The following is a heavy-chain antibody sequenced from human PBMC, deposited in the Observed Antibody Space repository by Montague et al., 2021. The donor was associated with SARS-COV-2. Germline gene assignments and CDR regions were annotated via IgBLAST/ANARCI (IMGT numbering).Heavy chain of an antibody. J-gene: IGHJ3*02. CDR2: INHSGST. Sequence: SETLSLTCAVYDGSFSGYYWSWIRQPPGKGLEWIGEINHSGSTNCNPSLKSRVTISVDTSKNQFSLKLNSVSAADTAVYYCARGQVTIFGVLIMLPAAGALDIWGQGTMVTVSS. D-gene: IGHD3-3*01. CDR1: DGSFSGYY. V-gene: IGHV4-34*01. CDR3: ARGQVTIFGVLIMLPAAGALDI.